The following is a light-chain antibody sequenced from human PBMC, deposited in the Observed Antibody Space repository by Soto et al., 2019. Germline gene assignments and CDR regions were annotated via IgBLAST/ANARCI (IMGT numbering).Light chain of an antibody. CDR3: QQVNNYPLT. CDR1: QGLSSY. J-gene: IGKJ4*01. Sequence: IHLTQSPSSLSASVGDRVTITCRASQGLSSYLAWYQQKPGKAPKLLIYAASTLQSGVPSRFSGSESGTDFTLTISNLQPEDFGTYYCQQVNNYPLTFGGGTKVEIK. CDR2: AAS. V-gene: IGKV1-9*01.